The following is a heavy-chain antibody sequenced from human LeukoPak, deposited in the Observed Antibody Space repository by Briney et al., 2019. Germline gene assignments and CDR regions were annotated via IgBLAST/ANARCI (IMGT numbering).Heavy chain of an antibody. D-gene: IGHD5-12*01. Sequence: SETLSLTCTVPGGSISSYYWSWIRQPPGKGLEWIGYIYYSGSTNYNPSLKSRVTISVDTSKNQFSLKLSSVTAADTAVYYCARHGATAFDAFDIWGQGTMVTVSS. CDR2: IYYSGST. V-gene: IGHV4-59*08. CDR1: GGSISSYY. J-gene: IGHJ3*02. CDR3: ARHGATAFDAFDI.